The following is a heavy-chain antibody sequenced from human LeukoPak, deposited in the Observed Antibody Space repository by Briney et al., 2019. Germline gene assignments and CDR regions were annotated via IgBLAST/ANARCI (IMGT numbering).Heavy chain of an antibody. CDR2: IINSGDT. CDR1: VFTFNHFA. J-gene: IGHJ6*03. CDR3: AKMKGHPLPKFYMDV. V-gene: IGHV3-23*01. Sequence: GGSLRLSCAASVFTFNHFAMSWVRGTRGGGLEWVSGIINSGDTLYGDSVKGRFTISRDNSKNTLYLEMNSLRAEDTAIYYCAKMKGHPLPKFYMDVWGKGTTVTVSS.